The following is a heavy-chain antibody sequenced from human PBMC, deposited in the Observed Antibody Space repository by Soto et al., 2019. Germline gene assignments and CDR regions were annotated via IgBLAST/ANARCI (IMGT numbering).Heavy chain of an antibody. CDR3: TRVGGYYGDYPKFDY. V-gene: IGHV4-59*01. D-gene: IGHD4-17*01. J-gene: IGHJ4*02. CDR1: GDSMRSFY. Sequence: SETLSLTCTVYGDSMRSFYWSWIRQPPGKGLEWIGNIYYSGSTDYNPSRKSRVTMSVGMSRNQVSLKLSSVTAADTAVYYCTRVGGYYGDYPKFDYWGQGALVTVSS. CDR2: IYYSGST.